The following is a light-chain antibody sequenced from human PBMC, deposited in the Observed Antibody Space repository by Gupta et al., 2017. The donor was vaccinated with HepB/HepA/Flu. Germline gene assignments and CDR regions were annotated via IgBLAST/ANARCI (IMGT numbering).Light chain of an antibody. CDR3: SSYTTSSTRI. CDR2: DVD. J-gene: IGLJ2*01. Sequence: QSALTQPASVSGSPGQSITISCTGTSSDIGAYNYVSWFQQHPGQVPKLMMYDVDNRPSGVSNRFSGSKSGNTASLTISGLQTEDEADDDCSSYTTSSTRIFGGGTRLTVL. V-gene: IGLV2-14*01. CDR1: SSDIGAYNY.